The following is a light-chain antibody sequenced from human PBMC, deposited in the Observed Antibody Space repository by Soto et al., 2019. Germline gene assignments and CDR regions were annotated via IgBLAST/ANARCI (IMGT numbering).Light chain of an antibody. V-gene: IGLV1-51*01. Sequence: QSVLTQPPSVSAAPGQKVTISCSGSSSNIGNNYVSWYQQLPGTAPKLLIYDNNKRPSGIPDRFSGSKSGTSATLGITALQTGDEADYYCGTWDSSLSAPVFGGGTQLTVL. CDR3: GTWDSSLSAPV. CDR1: SSNIGNNY. CDR2: DNN. J-gene: IGLJ7*01.